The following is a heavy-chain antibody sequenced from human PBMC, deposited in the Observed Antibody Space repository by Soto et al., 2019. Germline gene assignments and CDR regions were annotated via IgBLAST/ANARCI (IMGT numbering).Heavy chain of an antibody. Sequence: PGESLKISCKESGDSFTSYWISWVRQMPGKGLEWMGRIDPSDSYTNYSPSFQGHVTISVDKSITTAYLQWSSLKASDTAMYYCERHQMASYFEYWGQGTLVTVSS. CDR1: GDSFTSYW. V-gene: IGHV5-10-1*01. J-gene: IGHJ4*02. CDR3: ERHQMASYFEY. CDR2: IDPSDSYT. D-gene: IGHD5-12*01.